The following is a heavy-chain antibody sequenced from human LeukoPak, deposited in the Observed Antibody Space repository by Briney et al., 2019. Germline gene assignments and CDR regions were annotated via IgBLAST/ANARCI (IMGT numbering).Heavy chain of an antibody. CDR3: ARAVVRGVIIYGMDV. CDR2: IYYSGST. Sequence: SETLSLTCTVSGGSISSYYWSWIRHPPGKGLEWIGYIYYSGSTNYNPSLKSRVSMSVDTSKNQFSLKLSSVTAADTAVYYCARAVVRGVIIYGMDVWGQGTTVTVSS. J-gene: IGHJ6*02. V-gene: IGHV4-59*01. D-gene: IGHD3-10*01. CDR1: GGSISSYY.